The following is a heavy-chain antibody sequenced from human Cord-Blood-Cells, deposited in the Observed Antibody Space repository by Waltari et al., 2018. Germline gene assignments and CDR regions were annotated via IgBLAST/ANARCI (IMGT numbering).Heavy chain of an antibody. CDR2: INPNSGGT. J-gene: IGHJ4*02. Sequence: QVQLVQSGAEVKKPGASVKVSCKASGYTFTGYYMHWVRQAPGQGLEWMGWINPNSGGTNYAQKCQGRVTMTRDTSSSTAYMELGRLRSDDTAVYYCARGEYSSSSDYWGQGTLVTVSS. D-gene: IGHD6-6*01. CDR1: GYTFTGYY. CDR3: ARGEYSSSSDY. V-gene: IGHV1-2*02.